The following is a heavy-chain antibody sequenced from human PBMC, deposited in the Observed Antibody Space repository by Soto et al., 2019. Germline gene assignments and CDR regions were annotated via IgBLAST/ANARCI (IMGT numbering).Heavy chain of an antibody. J-gene: IGHJ4*02. D-gene: IGHD1-26*01. Sequence: KLSETLSLTCAVYGGSITSYYWSWIRQPPGKGLEWIGEIHHSGKTNYNPSLKSRVLISLDTSKNHFFLSLTSVTAADTAVYYCARWARSSIGGKDFDSWGQGTLVTVSS. CDR1: GGSITSYY. CDR3: ARWARSSIGGKDFDS. V-gene: IGHV4-34*01. CDR2: IHHSGKT.